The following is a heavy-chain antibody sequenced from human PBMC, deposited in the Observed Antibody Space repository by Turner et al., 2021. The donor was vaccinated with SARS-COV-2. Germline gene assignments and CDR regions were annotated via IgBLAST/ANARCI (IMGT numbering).Heavy chain of an antibody. CDR1: GFTFSDAW. D-gene: IGHD3-9*01. J-gene: IGHJ3*02. Sequence: EVQLVESGGGLVKPGGSLSLSCAASGFTFSDAWMDWVRQAPGKGLEWVGRIKSHPDGATTVYAAPVQGRFSISRDDSKNMVPLQMSSLTTEDTAVYYCCTDLSDDIPHDALDIWGRGTVVTVSS. CDR2: IKSHPDGATT. CDR3: CTDLSDDIPHDALDI. V-gene: IGHV3-15*01.